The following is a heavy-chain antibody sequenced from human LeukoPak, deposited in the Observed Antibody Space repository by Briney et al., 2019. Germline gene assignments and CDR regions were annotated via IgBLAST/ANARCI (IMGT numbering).Heavy chain of an antibody. D-gene: IGHD2-2*01. CDR3: AREFIVVVPAATDNWFDP. V-gene: IGHV4-59*01. CDR1: GGSISSYY. J-gene: IGHJ5*02. Sequence: PSETLSLTCTVSGGSISSYYWSWIRQPPGKGLEWIGYIYYSGSTNYNPSLKSRVTISVDTSKNQFSLKLSSVTAADTAVYYCAREFIVVVPAATDNWFDPWGQGTLVTVSS. CDR2: IYYSGST.